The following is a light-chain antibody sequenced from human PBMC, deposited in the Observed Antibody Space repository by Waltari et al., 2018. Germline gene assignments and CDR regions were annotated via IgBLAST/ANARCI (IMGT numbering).Light chain of an antibody. J-gene: IGLJ3*02. CDR1: SSNIGSNT. Sequence: QSVLTQPPSASGTPGQRVTISCSGSSSNIGSNTVNWYQQLPGTAPKLLIYSNNQRPSGVPDRFSGSKSGTSASLAIRGLKSEDEAEYYCAAWDDSLNGWVFGGGTKLTVL. CDR2: SNN. CDR3: AAWDDSLNGWV. V-gene: IGLV1-44*01.